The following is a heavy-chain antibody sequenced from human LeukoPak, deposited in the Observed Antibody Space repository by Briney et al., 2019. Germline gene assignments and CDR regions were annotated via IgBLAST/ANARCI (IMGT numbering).Heavy chain of an antibody. D-gene: IGHD3-16*01. CDR1: GFTFSSYA. J-gene: IGHJ3*02. V-gene: IGHV3-30-3*01. Sequence: GRSLRLSCAASGFTFSSYAMHWVRQAPGKGLEWVAVISHDGSNKYYADSVKGRFTISRDNSKNMLYVQMNSLRAEDTAMYYCARGYYGDIWGQGTMVTVSS. CDR3: ARGYYGDI. CDR2: ISHDGSNK.